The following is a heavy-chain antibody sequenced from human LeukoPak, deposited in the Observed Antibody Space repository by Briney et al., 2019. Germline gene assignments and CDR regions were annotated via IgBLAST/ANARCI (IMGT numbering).Heavy chain of an antibody. CDR2: ISYDGSNK. D-gene: IGHD3-10*01. CDR1: GFTFSSYG. CDR3: ARGPGSGRYWEDYFDY. V-gene: IGHV3-30*03. Sequence: PGGSLRLSCAASGFTFSSYGMHWVRQAPGKGLEWVAVISYDGSNKYYADSVKGRFTISRDNSKNTLYLQMNSLRAEDTAVYYCARGPGSGRYWEDYFDYWGQGTLVTVSS. J-gene: IGHJ4*02.